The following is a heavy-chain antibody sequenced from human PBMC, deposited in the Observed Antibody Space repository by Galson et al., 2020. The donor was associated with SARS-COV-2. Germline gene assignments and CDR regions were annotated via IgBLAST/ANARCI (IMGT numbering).Heavy chain of an antibody. J-gene: IGHJ4*02. D-gene: IGHD1-26*01. CDR1: GFIFSSYS. CDR2: ISYDGRNK. Sequence: GGPLRLSCAASGFIFSSYSIHWVRQAPGKGLEWVAVISYDGRNKYYADSVKGRFTISRDNSKNTLYLQMNSLRAEDTAVYYCARPLSGSYWAAFDYWGQGTLVTVSS. CDR3: ARPLSGSYWAAFDY. V-gene: IGHV3-30*04.